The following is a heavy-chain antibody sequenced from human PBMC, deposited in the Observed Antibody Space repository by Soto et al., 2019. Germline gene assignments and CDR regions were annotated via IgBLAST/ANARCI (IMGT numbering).Heavy chain of an antibody. J-gene: IGHJ6*02. D-gene: IGHD5-18*01. CDR3: AREDTAMVGLGHYYYYYGMGV. CDR1: GGSVSSGSYY. CDR2: IYYSGST. Sequence: TSETLSLTCTVSGGSVSSGSYYWSWIRQPPGKGLEWIGYIYYSGSTNYNPSLKSRVTISVDTSKNQFSLKLSSVTAADTAVYYCAREDTAMVGLGHYYYYYGMGVWGQGTTVTVSS. V-gene: IGHV4-61*01.